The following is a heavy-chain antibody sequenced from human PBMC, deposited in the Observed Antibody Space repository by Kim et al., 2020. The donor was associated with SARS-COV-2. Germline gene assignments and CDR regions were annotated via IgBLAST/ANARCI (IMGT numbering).Heavy chain of an antibody. CDR3: AKHARPLYCGGDCYSGVFDY. J-gene: IGHJ4*02. CDR2: ISGSGGST. D-gene: IGHD2-21*02. V-gene: IGHV3-23*01. CDR1: GFTFSSYA. Sequence: GGSLRLSCAASGFTFSSYAMSWVRQAPGKGLEWVSAISGSGGSTYYADSVKGRFTISRDNSKNTLYLQMNSLRAEDTAVYYCAKHARPLYCGGDCYSGVFDYWGQGTLVTVSS.